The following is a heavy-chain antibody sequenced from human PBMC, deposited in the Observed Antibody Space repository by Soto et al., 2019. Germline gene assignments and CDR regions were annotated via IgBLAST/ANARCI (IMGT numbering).Heavy chain of an antibody. CDR2: IIPIFGTA. CDR3: ARGPYDYVWGSYRPFDY. Sequence: QVQLVQSGAEVKKPGSSVKVSCKASGGTLSSYAISWVRQAPGQGLEWMGGIIPIFGTANYAQKFQGRVTITADESTSTAYMELSSLRSEDTAVYYCARGPYDYVWGSYRPFDYWGQGTLVTVSS. V-gene: IGHV1-69*01. D-gene: IGHD3-16*02. CDR1: GGTLSSYA. J-gene: IGHJ4*02.